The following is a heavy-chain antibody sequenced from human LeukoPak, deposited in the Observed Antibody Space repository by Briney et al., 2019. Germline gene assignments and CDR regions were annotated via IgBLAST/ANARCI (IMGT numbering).Heavy chain of an antibody. Sequence: SQTLSLTCAISGDSVSSNSAAWNWIRQSPSRGLEWLGRTYYRSKWYNDYAVSVKSRITINPDTSKNRFSLQLNSVTPEDTAVYYCARGPRYSSGWYGLYYFDYWGQGTLVTVSS. CDR1: GDSVSSNSAA. J-gene: IGHJ4*02. CDR3: ARGPRYSSGWYGLYYFDY. CDR2: TYYRSKWYN. D-gene: IGHD6-19*01. V-gene: IGHV6-1*01.